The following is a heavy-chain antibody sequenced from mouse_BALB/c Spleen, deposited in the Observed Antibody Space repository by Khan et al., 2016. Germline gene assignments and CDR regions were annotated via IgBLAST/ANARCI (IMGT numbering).Heavy chain of an antibody. CDR3: ATGYYAMDY. CDR1: GYTFTSYW. V-gene: IGHV1-7*01. Sequence: QVQLQQSGAELAKPGASVKMSCKASGYTFTSYWMHWVKQRPGQGLEWIGYINPSTGYTAYNQKFKDKATLTADKSSSTAYMQLSSLTSEDSSVYYCATGYYAMDYWGQGTSVTVSS. CDR2: INPSTGYT. J-gene: IGHJ4*01.